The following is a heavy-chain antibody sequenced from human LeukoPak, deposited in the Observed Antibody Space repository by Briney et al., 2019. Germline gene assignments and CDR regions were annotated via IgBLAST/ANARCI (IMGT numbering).Heavy chain of an antibody. V-gene: IGHV7-4-1*02. CDR1: GYTFTSYA. D-gene: IGHD2-2*01. J-gene: IGHJ5*02. Sequence: ASVKVSCKASGYTFTSYAMNWVRQAPGQGLEWMGWINTNTGNPTYAQGFTGRFVFSLDTSVSTAYLQISSLKAEDTAVYYCARDRDIVVVPAGGAFAPWGQGTLVTVSS. CDR3: ARDRDIVVVPAGGAFAP. CDR2: INTNTGNP.